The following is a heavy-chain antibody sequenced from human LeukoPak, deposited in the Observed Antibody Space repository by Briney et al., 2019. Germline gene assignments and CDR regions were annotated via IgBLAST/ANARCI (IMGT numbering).Heavy chain of an antibody. D-gene: IGHD1-26*01. J-gene: IGHJ4*02. V-gene: IGHV4-34*01. CDR1: GGSFSGYY. CDR2: INHSGST. CDR3: ARDASGSSSLDH. Sequence: SETLSLTCAVYGGSFSGYYWSWIRQPPGKGLEWIGEINHSGSTNYNPSLKSRVTISVDTSKNQFSLKLSSVTAADTAVYYCARDASGSSSLDHWGQGTLVTVSS.